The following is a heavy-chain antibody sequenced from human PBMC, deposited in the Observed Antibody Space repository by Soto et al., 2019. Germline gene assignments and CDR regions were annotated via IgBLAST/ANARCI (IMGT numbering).Heavy chain of an antibody. Sequence: SETLSLTCAVSSGSIDNVYWWSWVRQSPGKGLEWIGETSHDGVTNYNPSLEGRVTISIDKSKNQFYLDLNSVTAADTAMYFCARLGFDFDTLSPYYNVHHYYGVDVWGQGTTVT. D-gene: IGHD3-9*01. J-gene: IGHJ6*02. CDR1: SGSIDNVYW. CDR3: ARLGFDFDTLSPYYNVHHYYGVDV. V-gene: IGHV4-4*02. CDR2: TSHDGVT.